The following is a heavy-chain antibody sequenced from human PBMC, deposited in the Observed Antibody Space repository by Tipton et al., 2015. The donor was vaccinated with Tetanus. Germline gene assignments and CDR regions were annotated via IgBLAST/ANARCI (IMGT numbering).Heavy chain of an antibody. Sequence: CAASGFTFSSYWMHWVRQTPGKGLVWVARIKYDGSRTSYADSVKGRFTISRDNAKNTLYLLMNSLRTEDTAVYYCARDRNAFDIWGQGTMVTVSS. CDR2: IKYDGSRT. J-gene: IGHJ3*02. V-gene: IGHV3-74*01. CDR3: ARDRNAFDI. CDR1: GFTFSSYW.